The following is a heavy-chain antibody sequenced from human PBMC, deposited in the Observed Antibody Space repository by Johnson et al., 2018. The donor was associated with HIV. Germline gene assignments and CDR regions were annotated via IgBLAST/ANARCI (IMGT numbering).Heavy chain of an antibody. CDR1: GFTFSSYG. V-gene: IGHV3-33*06. CDR3: AKESGYCSSSSCYGDAFDI. J-gene: IGHJ3*02. D-gene: IGHD2-2*01. Sequence: QVQLVESGGGVVQPGGSLRLSCAASGFTFSSYGMHWVRQAPGKGLEWVALIWYDGSNRYYADSVKGRFTISRDNSKNMLYLEVNSLRAEDTAVYYCAKESGYCSSSSCYGDAFDIWGQGTMVTVSS. CDR2: IWYDGSNR.